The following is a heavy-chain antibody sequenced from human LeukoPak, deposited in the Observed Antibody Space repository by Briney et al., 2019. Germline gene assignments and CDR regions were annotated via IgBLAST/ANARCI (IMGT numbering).Heavy chain of an antibody. Sequence: SETLSLTCTVSGGSISSSSYYWGWIRQPPGKGLEWIGSIYYSGSTYYNPSLKSRVTISVDTSKNQFSLKLSSVTAADTAVYYCARHRRRLDWDIVVVPAAWGFDPWGQGTLVTVSS. V-gene: IGHV4-39*01. D-gene: IGHD2-2*01. CDR2: IYYSGST. CDR1: GGSISSSSYY. CDR3: ARHRRRLDWDIVVVPAAWGFDP. J-gene: IGHJ5*02.